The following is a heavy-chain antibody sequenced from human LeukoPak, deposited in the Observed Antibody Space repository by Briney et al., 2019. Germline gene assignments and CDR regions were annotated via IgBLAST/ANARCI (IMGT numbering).Heavy chain of an antibody. CDR3: AKDYYYDSSGYYYFDY. CDR2: IRYDGSNK. D-gene: IGHD3-22*01. Sequence: GGSLRLSCAASGFTFSSYGMHWVRQAPGKGLEWVAFIRYDGSNKYYADSMKGRFTISRDNSKNTLYLQMNSLRAEDTAVYYCAKDYYYDSSGYYYFDYWGQGTLVTVSS. V-gene: IGHV3-30*02. CDR1: GFTFSSYG. J-gene: IGHJ4*02.